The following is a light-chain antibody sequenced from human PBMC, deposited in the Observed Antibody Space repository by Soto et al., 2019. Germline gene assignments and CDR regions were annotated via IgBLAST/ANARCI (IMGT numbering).Light chain of an antibody. V-gene: IGKV3-15*01. CDR2: GAS. Sequence: EIVLTQSPGTLSLSPGERATLSFRASQSVSNNYLAWYQQKPGQAPRLLIYGASTRATGIPARFSGSGSGTEFTLTISSLQSEDFAVYYCQQYNNWPLTFGQGTRLEIK. J-gene: IGKJ5*01. CDR1: QSVSNN. CDR3: QQYNNWPLT.